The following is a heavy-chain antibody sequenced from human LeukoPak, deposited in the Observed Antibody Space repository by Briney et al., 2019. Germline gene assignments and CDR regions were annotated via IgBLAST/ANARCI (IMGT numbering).Heavy chain of an antibody. CDR2: ISSSSSSI. Sequence: GGSLRLSCAASAFTFSSYTMNWVRQAPGKGLEWVSSISSSSSSIYYADSVKGRFTISRDNAKNTLYLQMNSLRAEDTAVYYCAREDIVATTQSYYFDYWGQGTLVTVSS. CDR1: AFTFSSYT. J-gene: IGHJ4*02. CDR3: AREDIVATTQSYYFDY. V-gene: IGHV3-21*01. D-gene: IGHD5-12*01.